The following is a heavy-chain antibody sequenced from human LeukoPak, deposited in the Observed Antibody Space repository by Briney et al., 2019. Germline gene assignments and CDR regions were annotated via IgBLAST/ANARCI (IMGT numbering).Heavy chain of an antibody. V-gene: IGHV4-34*01. CDR2: INHSGST. CDR1: GGSFSGYY. D-gene: IGHD3-10*01. J-gene: IGHJ4*02. CDR3: AREPYYYGSGSYSGFDC. Sequence: SETLSLTCAVYGGSFSGYYWSWIRQPPGKELEWIGEINHSGSTNYNPSLKSRVTISVDTSKNQFSLKLSSVTAADTAVYYCAREPYYYGSGSYSGFDCWSQGTLVTVSS.